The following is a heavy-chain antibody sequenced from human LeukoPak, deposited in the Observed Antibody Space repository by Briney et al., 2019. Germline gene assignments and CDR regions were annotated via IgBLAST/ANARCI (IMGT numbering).Heavy chain of an antibody. D-gene: IGHD6-13*01. CDR3: ARGRRQQLVNYYYMDV. V-gene: IGHV3-7*01. CDR1: GFTFSSYW. J-gene: IGHJ6*03. Sequence: GGSLRLSCAASGFTFSSYWMSWVRQAPGKGLEWVANIKQDGSEKHYVDSVKGRFTISRDNAKNSLYLQMNSLRAEDTAVYYCARGRRQQLVNYYYMDVWGKGTTVAVSS. CDR2: IKQDGSEK.